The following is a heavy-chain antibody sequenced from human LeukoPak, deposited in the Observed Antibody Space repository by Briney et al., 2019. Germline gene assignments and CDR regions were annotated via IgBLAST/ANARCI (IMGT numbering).Heavy chain of an antibody. Sequence: SVTVSCTASGGTFSSYAISWVRQAPGQGLEWMGGIIPIFGTANYAQKFQGRVTITADESTSTAYMELSSLRSEDTAVYYCARDEIVVVAAPGDYYYGMDVLGQGNTVTVSS. V-gene: IGHV1-69*13. CDR1: GGTFSSYA. CDR3: ARDEIVVVAAPGDYYYGMDV. D-gene: IGHD2-15*01. CDR2: IIPIFGTA. J-gene: IGHJ6*02.